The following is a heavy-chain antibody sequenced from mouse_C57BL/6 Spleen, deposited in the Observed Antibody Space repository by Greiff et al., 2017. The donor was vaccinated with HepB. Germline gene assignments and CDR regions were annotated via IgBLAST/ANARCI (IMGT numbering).Heavy chain of an antibody. CDR2: IDPSDSYT. CDR3: ARSGSGSWFAY. D-gene: IGHD1-1*02. CDR1: GYTFTSYW. V-gene: IGHV1-59*01. J-gene: IGHJ3*01. Sequence: VQLQQPGAELVRPGTSVKLSCKASGYTFTSYWMHWVKQRPGQGLEWIGVIDPSDSYTNYNQKFKGKATLTVDTSSSPAYMQLSSLTSEDSAVYYCARSGSGSWFAYWGQGTLVTVAA.